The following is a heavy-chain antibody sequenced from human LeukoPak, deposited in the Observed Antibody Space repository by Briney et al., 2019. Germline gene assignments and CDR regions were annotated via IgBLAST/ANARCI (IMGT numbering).Heavy chain of an antibody. V-gene: IGHV4-34*01. Sequence: PSETLSLTCAVYGGPFSGYYWSWIRQPPGKGLQWIGEINHSGSTNYNPSLKSRVTISVDTSKNQFSLKLSSVTAADKAVYYRARNVITMIQHDAFDIWGQGTMVTVSS. J-gene: IGHJ3*02. CDR2: INHSGST. CDR1: GGPFSGYY. D-gene: IGHD3-22*01. CDR3: ARNVITMIQHDAFDI.